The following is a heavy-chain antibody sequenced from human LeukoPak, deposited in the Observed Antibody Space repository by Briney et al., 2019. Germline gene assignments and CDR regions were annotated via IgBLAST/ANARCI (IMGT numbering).Heavy chain of an antibody. CDR3: AKGATFYYYMDV. CDR2: IRYDGSNK. V-gene: IGHV3-30*02. J-gene: IGHJ6*03. Sequence: GGSLRLSCAASGFTFSSYGMHWVRQAPGKGLEWVAFIRYDGSNKYYADSVKGRFTISRDNSMNTLYLQMNGLRAEGTAVYYCAKGATFYYYMDVWGKGTTVTISS. CDR1: GFTFSSYG.